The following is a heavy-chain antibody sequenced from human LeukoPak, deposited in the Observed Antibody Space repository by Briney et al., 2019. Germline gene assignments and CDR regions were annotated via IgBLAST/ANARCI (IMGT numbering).Heavy chain of an antibody. J-gene: IGHJ4*02. CDR2: ISGSGGST. CDR3: AKDLRDIEVVVAAKSH. D-gene: IGHD2-15*01. CDR1: GFTFSSYA. Sequence: GGSLRLSCAASGFTFSSYAMTWVRQAPGKGLEWVSSISGSGGSTFYADSVKGRFTISRDNSKNTLYLQMNSPRAEDTAVYYCAKDLRDIEVVVAAKSHWGQGTLVTVSS. V-gene: IGHV3-23*01.